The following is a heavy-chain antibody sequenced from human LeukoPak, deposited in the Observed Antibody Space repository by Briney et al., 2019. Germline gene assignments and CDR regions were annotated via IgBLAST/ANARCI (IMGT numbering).Heavy chain of an antibody. Sequence: GAAVKVSCKTSGYTFTGYHLHWVRQVPGQGLEWMGRIIPNSGDAIYALKFQGRVTLTRDTSISTVYMELKRLRSDDTALYYCARGIAGGFGYWGQGTLVTVSS. V-gene: IGHV1-2*06. CDR3: ARGIAGGFGY. D-gene: IGHD2-21*01. CDR2: IIPNSGDA. J-gene: IGHJ4*02. CDR1: GYTFTGYH.